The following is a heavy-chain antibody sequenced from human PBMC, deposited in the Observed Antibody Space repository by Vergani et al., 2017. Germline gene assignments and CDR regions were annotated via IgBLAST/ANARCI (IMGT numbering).Heavy chain of an antibody. CDR3: AIGTDYYYCCGYYLDY. V-gene: IGHV1-24*01. CDR2: FDTEHGEV. CDR1: GYSLTELT. J-gene: IGHJ4*02. Sequence: QVQLVQSGSEVRKPGASVKVSCQVSGYSLTELTIHWVRPAPGKGLEWMVGFDTEHGEVTFAHHIQGRVTMTEDRSTDTAYMELSSLSPEDTALYYWAIGTDYYYCCGYYLDYWGQGTLVTVSS. D-gene: IGHD3-22*01.